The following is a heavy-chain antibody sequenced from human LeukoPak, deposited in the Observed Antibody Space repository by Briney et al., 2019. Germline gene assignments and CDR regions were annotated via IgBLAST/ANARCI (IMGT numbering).Heavy chain of an antibody. CDR1: GGSFSGYY. CDR2: INHSGST. Sequence: PSETLSLTCAVYGGSFSGYYWSWIRQPPGKGLEWIGEINHSGSTNYNPSLKSRVTISVDTSKNQFSLKLSSVTAADTPVYDCARGKRGIAGAFLTRYWYFDRWGRGTLVTVSS. D-gene: IGHD6-13*01. V-gene: IGHV4-34*01. CDR3: ARGKRGIAGAFLTRYWYFDR. J-gene: IGHJ2*01.